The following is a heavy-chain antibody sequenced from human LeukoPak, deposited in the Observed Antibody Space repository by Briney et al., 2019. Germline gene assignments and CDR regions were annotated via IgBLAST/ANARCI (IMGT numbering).Heavy chain of an antibody. CDR1: GGCISSSSYY. CDR3: AREGYSSSWHNYYYYYMDV. CDR2: IYYSGST. J-gene: IGHJ6*03. Sequence: SETLSLTCTVSGGCISSSSYYWGWIRQPPGKGLEWIGSIYYSGSTYYNPSLKSRGTISVDTSKNQFSLKLSSVTAADTAVYYCAREGYSSSWHNYYYYYMDVWGKGTTVTVSS. V-gene: IGHV4-39*02. D-gene: IGHD6-13*01.